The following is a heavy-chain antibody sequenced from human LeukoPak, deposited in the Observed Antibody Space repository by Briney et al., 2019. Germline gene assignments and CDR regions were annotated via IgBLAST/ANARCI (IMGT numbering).Heavy chain of an antibody. J-gene: IGHJ5*02. CDR3: AREYQGGQWLVRENWFDP. Sequence: GASVKVSCKASGYTFTGYYMHWVRQAPGQGLEWMGWINPNSGGTNYAQKFQGRVTMTRDTSISTAYMELSRLRSDDTAVYYCAREYQGGQWLVRENWFDPWGQGTLATVSS. CDR2: INPNSGGT. CDR1: GYTFTGYY. V-gene: IGHV1-2*02. D-gene: IGHD6-19*01.